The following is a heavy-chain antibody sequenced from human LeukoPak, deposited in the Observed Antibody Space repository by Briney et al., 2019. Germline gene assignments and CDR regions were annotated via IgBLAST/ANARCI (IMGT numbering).Heavy chain of an antibody. Sequence: GGSLRLSCAASGFTFSSYAMSWVRQAPGKGRGWVSAISGSGGSTSYADSVKGRFTISTDNSKNTLYLQMNSLRAEDTAVYYCAKDSIYSSSSHFDYWGQGTLVTVSS. CDR2: ISGSGGST. D-gene: IGHD6-6*01. CDR3: AKDSIYSSSSHFDY. V-gene: IGHV3-23*01. J-gene: IGHJ4*02. CDR1: GFTFSSYA.